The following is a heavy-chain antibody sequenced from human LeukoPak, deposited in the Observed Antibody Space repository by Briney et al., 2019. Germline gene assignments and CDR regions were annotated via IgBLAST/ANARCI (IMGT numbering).Heavy chain of an antibody. Sequence: GGSLRLSCAVSGFTFSSHGVHWVRQAPGKGQEWVADNWYDGSKENYADSVKGRFTISSDDSKITLFLQMKSLRADGAAVYYCARHTGFCFDIWGQGTLVTVSS. CDR2: NWYDGSKE. D-gene: IGHD3-10*01. V-gene: IGHV3-33*01. CDR1: GFTFSSHG. J-gene: IGHJ4*02. CDR3: ARHTGFCFDI.